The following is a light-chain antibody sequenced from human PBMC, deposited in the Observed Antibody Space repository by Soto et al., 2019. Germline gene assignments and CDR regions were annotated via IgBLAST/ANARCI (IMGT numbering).Light chain of an antibody. Sequence: QMTQSPSSLSASVGEKIFITCRASRDVGSDVSWYQQKPGQAPKLLIYAASNLYTGVPSRFSGSRSGTEFTLTISSLQPEDFASYYCLQDYGDSWTFGQGTKVDIK. CDR1: RDVGSD. CDR2: AAS. V-gene: IGKV1-6*01. J-gene: IGKJ1*01. CDR3: LQDYGDSWT.